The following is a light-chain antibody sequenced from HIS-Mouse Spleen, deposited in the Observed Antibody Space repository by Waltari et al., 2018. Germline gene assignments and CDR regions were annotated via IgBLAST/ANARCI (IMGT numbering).Light chain of an antibody. CDR2: DAS. CDR3: QQRSNWPPLT. V-gene: IGKV3-11*01. J-gene: IGKJ4*01. Sequence: ETVLTQSSATLSLSPGERATLPCRASQSVSSYLAWYQQKPGQAPRLLIYDASNRATGIPARFSGSGSGTDFTLTISSLEPEDFAVYYCQQRSNWPPLTFGGGTKVEIK. CDR1: QSVSSY.